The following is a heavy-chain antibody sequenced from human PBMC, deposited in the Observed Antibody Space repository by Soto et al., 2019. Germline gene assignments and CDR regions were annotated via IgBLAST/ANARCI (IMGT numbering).Heavy chain of an antibody. J-gene: IGHJ6*02. CDR1: GFTFSSFG. CDR2: ISYDATIK. D-gene: IGHD3-3*01. Sequence: QVHLVESGGGVVQPGRSLRLSCAASGFTFSSFGLHWVRQAPGTGLEWVAVISYDATIKYYAESVKGRVTISRDNPKNTLYLQINSLRTEDTAVYFCARDQYTVYGVVIRGSAMDVWGRGTTVTVSS. V-gene: IGHV3-30-3*01. CDR3: ARDQYTVYGVVIRGSAMDV.